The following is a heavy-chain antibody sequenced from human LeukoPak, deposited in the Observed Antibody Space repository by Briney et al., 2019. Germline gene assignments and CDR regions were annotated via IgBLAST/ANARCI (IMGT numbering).Heavy chain of an antibody. D-gene: IGHD3-3*01. J-gene: IGHJ4*02. CDR2: IKYDGSDK. Sequence: TGGSLRLSCGASGSSSSEYWMSWVRQAPGKGLEWVANIKYDGSDKNYVESVKGRFIISRDNAEKAVYLQMNSLRVDDTAVYYCARGAEWRDYWGQGTLVTVSS. V-gene: IGHV3-7*01. CDR1: GSSSSEYW. CDR3: ARGAEWRDY.